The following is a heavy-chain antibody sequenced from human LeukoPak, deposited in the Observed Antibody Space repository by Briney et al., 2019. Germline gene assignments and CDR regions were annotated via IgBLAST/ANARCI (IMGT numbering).Heavy chain of an antibody. J-gene: IGHJ6*03. V-gene: IGHV3-48*03. CDR3: ARPYRYYYYYMDV. Sequence: GGSLRLPCAAPGFTFSSYERNWFRKAPGKGLEWVSYISSSGSTIYYADSVKGRFTISRDNAKNSLYLQMNSLRAEDTAVYYCARPYRYYYYYMDVWGKGTTVTVSS. CDR1: GFTFSSYE. D-gene: IGHD4-11*01. CDR2: ISSSGSTI.